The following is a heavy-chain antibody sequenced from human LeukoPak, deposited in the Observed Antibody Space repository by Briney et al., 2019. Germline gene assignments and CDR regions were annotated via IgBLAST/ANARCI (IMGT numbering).Heavy chain of an antibody. J-gene: IGHJ4*02. CDR1: GFTFSNHG. D-gene: IGHD6-19*01. Sequence: GGTLRLSCAASGFTFSNHGMNWVRQAPGKGLEWVSGISGSGDTIYYADSVKGRFTISRDNSKNTLYLQMNSLRAEDTAVYYCARGVRIAVAGYIDYWGQGTLVTVSS. V-gene: IGHV3-23*01. CDR3: ARGVRIAVAGYIDY. CDR2: ISGSGDTI.